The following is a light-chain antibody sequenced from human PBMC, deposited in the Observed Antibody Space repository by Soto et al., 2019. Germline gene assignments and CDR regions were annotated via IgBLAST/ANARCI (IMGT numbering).Light chain of an antibody. J-gene: IGLJ1*01. CDR3: SSDTSSSTYV. CDR2: AVS. V-gene: IGLV2-14*01. CDR1: SSDVGGYNY. Sequence: ALTQPASVSGSPGQSITISCTGTSSDVGGYNYVSWYQQHPGKAPKLRIYAVSNRPSGVSNRFSGSQSGNTAALTISGLQAEDEAEYYFSSDTSSSTYVFGTGTKLTVL.